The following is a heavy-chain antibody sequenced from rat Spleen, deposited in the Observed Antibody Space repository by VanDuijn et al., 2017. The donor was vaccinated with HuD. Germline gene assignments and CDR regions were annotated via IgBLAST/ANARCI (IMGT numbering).Heavy chain of an antibody. D-gene: IGHD2-5*01. Sequence: EVQLVETGGGLVQPGRSLKLSCVASGFTFSSFWMYWIRQAPGKGLEWVSSISFEGSSTYYGDSVKGRFTISRDNAKSTLYLQMDSLRSEDTATYYCARLKEPFDYWGQGVMVTVSS. CDR2: ISFEGSST. V-gene: IGHV5-58*01. CDR1: GFTFSSFW. J-gene: IGHJ2*01. CDR3: ARLKEPFDY.